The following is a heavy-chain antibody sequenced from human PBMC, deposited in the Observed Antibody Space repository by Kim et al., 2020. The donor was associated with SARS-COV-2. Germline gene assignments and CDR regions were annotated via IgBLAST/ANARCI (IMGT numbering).Heavy chain of an antibody. D-gene: IGHD1-20*01. CDR3: ARVSPFDY. V-gene: IGHV1-18*01. CDR2: NGNT. J-gene: IGHJ4*02. Sequence: NGNTNYAQKLQGRVTMTTDTSTSTAYMELRSLRSDDTAVYYCARVSPFDYWGQGTLVTVSS.